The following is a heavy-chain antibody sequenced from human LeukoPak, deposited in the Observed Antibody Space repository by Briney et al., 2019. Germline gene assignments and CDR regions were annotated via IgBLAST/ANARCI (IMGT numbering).Heavy chain of an antibody. CDR1: GFTFSSYS. V-gene: IGHV3-21*01. J-gene: IGHJ4*02. CDR2: ISSSSSYI. Sequence: GGSLRLSCAASGFTFSSYSMNWVRQAPGKGLEWVSSISSSSSYIYYAGSVKGRFTISRDNAKNSLYLQMNSLRAEDTAVYYCARDQTPDWGQGTLVTVSS. CDR3: ARDQTPD.